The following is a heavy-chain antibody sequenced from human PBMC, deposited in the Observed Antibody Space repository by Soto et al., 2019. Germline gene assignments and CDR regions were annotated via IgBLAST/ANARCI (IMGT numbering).Heavy chain of an antibody. V-gene: IGHV4-38-2*02. D-gene: IGHD3-10*01. CDR3: ARVGGYGMDV. Sequence: SETLSLTCTVSGGSISSYYWGWIRQPPGKGLEWIGSIYHSGSTYNNPSLKSRVTISVDTSKNQFSLKLSSVTAADTAVYYCARVGGYGMDVWGQGTTVTVSS. CDR1: GGSISSYY. CDR2: IYHSGST. J-gene: IGHJ6*02.